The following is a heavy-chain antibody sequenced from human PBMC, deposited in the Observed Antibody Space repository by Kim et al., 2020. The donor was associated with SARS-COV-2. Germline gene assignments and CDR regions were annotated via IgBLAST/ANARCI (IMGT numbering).Heavy chain of an antibody. CDR1: GGSISSYY. CDR2: IYYSGGN. D-gene: IGHD3-3*02. Sequence: SETLSLTCTVSGGSISSYYWRWIRQQPGRGLEWIGYIYYSGGNNYNPSLTSRVTISVDTSKNQLSLKLSAVTAADTAVYYCVRDGGILQSPRGWFDTWGQGALVTLS. CDR3: VRDGGILQSPRGWFDT. J-gene: IGHJ5*02. V-gene: IGHV4-59*13.